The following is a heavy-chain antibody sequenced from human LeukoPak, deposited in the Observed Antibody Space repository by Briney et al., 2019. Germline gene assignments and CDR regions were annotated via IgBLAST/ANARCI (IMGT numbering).Heavy chain of an antibody. CDR2: INPNSGDT. J-gene: IGHJ4*02. V-gene: IGHV1-2*02. Sequence: ASVKVSCKASGYTFTEYYMHWVRQAPGQGLEWMGWINPNSGDTNYAQKFQGRVTMTRDTSISAAYMELSRLRSDDTAVYYCARAKGSSWYYWGQGTLVTVSS. CDR1: GYTFTEYY. D-gene: IGHD6-13*01. CDR3: ARAKGSSWYY.